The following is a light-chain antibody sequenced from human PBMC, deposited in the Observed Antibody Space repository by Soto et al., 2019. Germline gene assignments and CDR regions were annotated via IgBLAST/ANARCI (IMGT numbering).Light chain of an antibody. Sequence: EIVMTQSPGTLSVSPGERATLSCRASRSVGSNLAWYQQKPGQAPRLLIYGASTRATGLPARFRGSGSGTEFTLTISSLQSEDFAVYSCQQYSNWPRTLGHGTKVDIK. CDR3: QQYSNWPRT. CDR1: RSVGSN. V-gene: IGKV3-15*01. CDR2: GAS. J-gene: IGKJ1*01.